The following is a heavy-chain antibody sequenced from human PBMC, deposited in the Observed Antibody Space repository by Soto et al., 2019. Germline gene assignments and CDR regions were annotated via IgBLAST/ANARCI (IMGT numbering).Heavy chain of an antibody. CDR3: ARVPGP. CDR1: GGSISSGGYS. J-gene: IGHJ5*02. CDR2: IYHSGST. Sequence: QLQLQESGSGLVKPSQTLSLTCAVSGGSISSGGYSWSWIRQPPGKGLEWIGYIYHSGSTYYNPSLTSRVTISVDRANNQFSLKLSFVTAGDTAVFYCARVPGPWGHGTLVTVSS. V-gene: IGHV4-30-2*01.